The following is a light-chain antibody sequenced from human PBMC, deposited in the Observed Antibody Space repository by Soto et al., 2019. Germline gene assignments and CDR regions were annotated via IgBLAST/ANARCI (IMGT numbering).Light chain of an antibody. V-gene: IGLV2-14*01. CDR1: SSDIGGYDY. CDR3: TSYASGSYHVV. CDR2: DVT. Sequence: QSALTPPASVSGSPGQSITLSCTGTSSDIGGYDYVSWYQRHPGKAPKLIIYDVTNRPSGVSNRFSGSKSGNTASLTISGLQAEDEADYYCTSYASGSYHVVFGGGTKLNVL. J-gene: IGLJ2*01.